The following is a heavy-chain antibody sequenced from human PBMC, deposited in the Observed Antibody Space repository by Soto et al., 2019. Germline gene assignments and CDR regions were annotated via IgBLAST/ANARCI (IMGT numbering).Heavy chain of an antibody. D-gene: IGHD4-17*01. CDR2: LSGSGSST. J-gene: IGHJ3*02. V-gene: IGHV3-23*01. CDR1: GFTFSSYA. Sequence: EVQLLESGGGLVQPGGSVRLSCAASGFTFSSYAMSWVRQGPGKGLEWVSALSGSGSSTDYAESVKGRFTISRDNSKNTLYLHMNSLSAEDTALYYCAKAHMTTVTYTLGAFDIWGQGTMVTVSP. CDR3: AKAHMTTVTYTLGAFDI.